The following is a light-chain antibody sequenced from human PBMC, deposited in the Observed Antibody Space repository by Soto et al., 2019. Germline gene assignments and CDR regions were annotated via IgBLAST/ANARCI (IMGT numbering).Light chain of an antibody. J-gene: IGKJ1*01. CDR1: QSISSW. CDR2: KAS. V-gene: IGKV1-5*03. CDR3: QQYNAYST. Sequence: DIQMTQSPSTLSASVRDRVTITCRASQSISSWLAWYQQKPGKAPKLLIYKASSLESGVPSRFSGSGSGTEFTLTISSLRPDDFATYYCQQYNAYSTFGQGTKVEIK.